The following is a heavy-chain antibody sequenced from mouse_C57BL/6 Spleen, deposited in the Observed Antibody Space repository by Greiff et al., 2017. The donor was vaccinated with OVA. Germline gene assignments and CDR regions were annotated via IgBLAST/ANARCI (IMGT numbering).Heavy chain of an antibody. D-gene: IGHD2-4*01. CDR2: ISDGGCYT. CDR1: GFTFSSYA. V-gene: IGHV5-4*01. Sequence: EVKLMESGGGLVKPGGSLKLSCAASGFTFSSYAMSWVRQTPEKRLEWVATISDGGCYTYYPDNVKGRFTISRDNAKNNLYLQMSHLKSEDTAMYYCAREGDYGPFDYWGQGTTLTVSS. CDR3: AREGDYGPFDY. J-gene: IGHJ2*01.